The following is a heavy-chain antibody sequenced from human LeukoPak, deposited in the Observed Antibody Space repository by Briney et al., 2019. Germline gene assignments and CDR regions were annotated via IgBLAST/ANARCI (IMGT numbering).Heavy chain of an antibody. D-gene: IGHD3-10*01. CDR3: ARDNGGPYGSGSYQYYGMDV. CDR2: ISSSSSYT. J-gene: IGHJ6*04. Sequence: GGSLRLSCAASGFTFSDYYMSWIRQAPGKGLEWDSYISSSSSYTNYADSVKGRFTISRDNAKNSLYLQMNSLRAEDTAVYYCARDNGGPYGSGSYQYYGMDVWGKGTTVTVSS. V-gene: IGHV3-11*06. CDR1: GFTFSDYY.